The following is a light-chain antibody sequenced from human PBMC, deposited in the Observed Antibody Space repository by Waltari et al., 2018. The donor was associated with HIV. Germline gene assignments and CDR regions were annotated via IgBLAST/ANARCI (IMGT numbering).Light chain of an antibody. V-gene: IGLV1-40*01. CDR3: QSYDSSLSVWV. J-gene: IGLJ3*02. CDR1: SSNIGAGYD. Sequence: QSVLTQPPSVSGAPGQRVTISCTGSSSNIGAGYDVHWYQQIPGTAPKLLIQGNCHRPSGVPDRFSGSKSGTSASLAITGLQAEDEADYYCQSYDSSLSVWVFGGGTKLTVL. CDR2: GNC.